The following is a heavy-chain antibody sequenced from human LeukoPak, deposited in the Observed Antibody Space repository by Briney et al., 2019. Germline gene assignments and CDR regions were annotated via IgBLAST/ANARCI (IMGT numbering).Heavy chain of an antibody. CDR3: AIQWLAKRSYYFDY. V-gene: IGHV1-18*04. D-gene: IGHD6-19*01. CDR2: IGTDNSNR. J-gene: IGHJ4*02. Sequence: ASVKVSCKASGYTFTGYYMYWVRQAPGQGLEWMGWIGTDNSNRNYAQKLQGRVTMTTDTSTSTAYMELRSLISDDTAVYYCAIQWLAKRSYYFDYWGQGTLVTVSS. CDR1: GYTFTGYY.